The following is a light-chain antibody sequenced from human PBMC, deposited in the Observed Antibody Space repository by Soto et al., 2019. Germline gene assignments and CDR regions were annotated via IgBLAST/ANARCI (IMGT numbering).Light chain of an antibody. CDR2: AAS. Sequence: GDRVTITCRASRGISNHLAWYQQKPGKVPKLLIYAASALQSGVPPRFSGSGSGTDFTLSISSLQPEDVATYYCQNYDDAPLTFGGGTKVDI. CDR1: RGISNH. J-gene: IGKJ4*01. V-gene: IGKV1-27*01. CDR3: QNYDDAPLT.